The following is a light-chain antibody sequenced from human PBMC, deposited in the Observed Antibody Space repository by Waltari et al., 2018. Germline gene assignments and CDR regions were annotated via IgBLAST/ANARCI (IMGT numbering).Light chain of an antibody. CDR1: SSDVGGHHF. J-gene: IGLJ1*01. CDR3: CSYAGSNTPYV. V-gene: IGLV2-8*01. CDR2: EVT. Sequence: QSALIQPPSASGSPGQSITISCTGTSSDVGGHHFVSWYQHQPSKAPKLIIYEVTRRPSGVPDRFSGSKSGSTASLTVSGLQAEDEADYYCCSYAGSNTPYVFGTGTKVTVL.